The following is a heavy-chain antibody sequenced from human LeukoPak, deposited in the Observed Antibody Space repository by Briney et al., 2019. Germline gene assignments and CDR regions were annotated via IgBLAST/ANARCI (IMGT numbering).Heavy chain of an antibody. CDR3: AKDKYGSMAVNWFDP. D-gene: IGHD6-6*01. V-gene: IGHV3-9*01. J-gene: IGHJ5*02. CDR1: GFTFDDYA. Sequence: GGSLRLSCAASGFTFDDYAMHWVRQAPGKGLEWVSGISWNSGSIGYADSVKGRFTISRDNARNSLYLQMNSLRAEDTALYYCAKDKYGSMAVNWFDPWGQGTLVTVSS. CDR2: ISWNSGSI.